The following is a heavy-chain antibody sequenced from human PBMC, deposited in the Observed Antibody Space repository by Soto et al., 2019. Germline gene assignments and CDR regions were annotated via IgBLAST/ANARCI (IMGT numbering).Heavy chain of an antibody. CDR1: GDSISSYY. Sequence: QVQLQESGPGLVKPSETLSLTCAVSGDSISSYYCMWIRQPPGKGLESIGYLYYGRSANYNPSLKSLATLSVDTSTNQCSLTRSSMTAADTAVYYCALRSMAVVPEYWGQGTLVTVSS. V-gene: IGHV4-59*01. D-gene: IGHD3-22*01. J-gene: IGHJ4*02. CDR2: LYYGRSA. CDR3: ALRSMAVVPEY.